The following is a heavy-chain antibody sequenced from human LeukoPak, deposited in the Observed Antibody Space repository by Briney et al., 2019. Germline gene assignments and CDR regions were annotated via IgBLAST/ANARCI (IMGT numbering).Heavy chain of an antibody. CDR3: AKLTYGGNSGGSY. CDR1: GFTFSSYA. V-gene: IGHV3-30*04. J-gene: IGHJ4*02. Sequence: GRSLRLSCAASGFTFSSYAMHWVRQAPGKGLEWVAVISYDGSNKYYADSVKGRFTISRDNSKNTLYLQMNSLRVEDTAVYYCAKLTYGGNSGGSYWGQGTLVTVSS. D-gene: IGHD4-23*01. CDR2: ISYDGSNK.